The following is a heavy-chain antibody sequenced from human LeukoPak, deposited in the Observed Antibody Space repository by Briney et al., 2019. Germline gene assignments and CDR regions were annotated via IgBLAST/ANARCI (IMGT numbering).Heavy chain of an antibody. CDR1: GGSISSSSYY. Sequence: SETLSLTCTVSGGSISSSSYYWGWIRQPPGKGLEWIGSIYYSGSTSYNSSPKSRVTISVDTSKNQFSLKLTSMTAADTAVYYCARARIVGDSNFDYWGQGTLVTVSS. CDR3: ARARIVGDSNFDY. J-gene: IGHJ4*02. D-gene: IGHD2-15*01. CDR2: IYYSGST. V-gene: IGHV4-39*07.